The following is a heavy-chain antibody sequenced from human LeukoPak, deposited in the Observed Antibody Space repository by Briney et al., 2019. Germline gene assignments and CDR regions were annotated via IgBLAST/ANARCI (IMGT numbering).Heavy chain of an antibody. Sequence: ASVKVSCKVSGYTFTSHVIHWVRQAPGSRLDWMGWIDTANGNTQNSQNFQGRVTITRDTSASTAYMELSSLRSEDTAVYYCARGVGYNYGLYYQYGMDVWGQGTTVTVSS. CDR1: GYTFTSHV. J-gene: IGHJ6*02. D-gene: IGHD5-18*01. CDR2: IDTANGNT. V-gene: IGHV1-3*04. CDR3: ARGVGYNYGLYYQYGMDV.